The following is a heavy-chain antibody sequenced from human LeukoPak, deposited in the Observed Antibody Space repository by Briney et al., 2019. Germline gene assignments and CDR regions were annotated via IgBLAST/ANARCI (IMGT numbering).Heavy chain of an antibody. CDR2: ISWNSGDI. CDR1: GFSFEDYA. J-gene: IGHJ4*02. V-gene: IGHV3-9*01. Sequence: GGSLRLSCAASGFSFEDYAMHWVRQAPGKGLEWVSGISWNSGDIGYADSVKGRFTVSRDNAKNSLYLQMNGLRPDDTALYYCAKGVVRRALYFDYWGQGTLVTVSS. CDR3: AKGVVRRALYFDY. D-gene: IGHD3-10*01.